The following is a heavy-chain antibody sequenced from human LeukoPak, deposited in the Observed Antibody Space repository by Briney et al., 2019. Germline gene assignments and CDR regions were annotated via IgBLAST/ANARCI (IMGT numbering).Heavy chain of an antibody. V-gene: IGHV4-39*07. CDR1: GGSISSSSYY. D-gene: IGHD4-17*01. CDR2: IYYSGST. CDR3: AGADYGDNLFDY. Sequence: SETLSLTCTVSGGSISSSSYYWGWIRQPPGKGLEWIGSIYYSGSTNYNPSLKSRVTISVDTSKNQFSLKRSSVTAADTAVYYCAGADYGDNLFDYWGQGTLVTVSS. J-gene: IGHJ4*02.